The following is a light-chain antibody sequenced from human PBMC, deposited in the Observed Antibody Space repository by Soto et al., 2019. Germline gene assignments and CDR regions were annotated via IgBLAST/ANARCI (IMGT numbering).Light chain of an antibody. V-gene: IGLV2-14*01. J-gene: IGLJ1*01. Sequence: QSALTQPASVSGSPGQSITIACTGTSSDIGGYNFVSWYQQHPGKAPKLLIYDVGNRPSGVSNRFSGSKSGNTASLTISGLQAEDEDHYYCNSYRTVSTYVLGTGTKLTVL. CDR2: DVG. CDR1: SSDIGGYNF. CDR3: NSYRTVSTYV.